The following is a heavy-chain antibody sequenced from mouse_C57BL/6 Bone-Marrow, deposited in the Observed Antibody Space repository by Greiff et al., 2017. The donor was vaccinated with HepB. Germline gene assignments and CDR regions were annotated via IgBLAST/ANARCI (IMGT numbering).Heavy chain of an antibody. J-gene: IGHJ2*01. Sequence: QVHVKQSGAELVKPGASVKLSCKASGYTFTSYWMHWVKQRPGQGLEWIGMIHPNSGSTNYNEKFKSKATLTVDKSSSTAYMQLSSLTSEDSAVYYCARELGRLYFDYWGQGTTLTVSS. CDR2: IHPNSGST. CDR1: GYTFTSYW. CDR3: ARELGRLYFDY. V-gene: IGHV1-64*01. D-gene: IGHD4-1*01.